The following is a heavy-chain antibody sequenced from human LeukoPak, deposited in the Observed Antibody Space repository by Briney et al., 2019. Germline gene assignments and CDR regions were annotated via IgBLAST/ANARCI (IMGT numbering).Heavy chain of an antibody. V-gene: IGHV3-30*18. D-gene: IGHD2-21*02. CDR3: AKDLEWDGDCHPYYYCYGMDV. Sequence: GRSLRLSCAASGFTFSSYGMHWVRQAPGKGLEWVAVISYDGSNKYYADSVKGRFTISRDNSKNTLYLQMNSLRAEDTAVYYCAKDLEWDGDCHPYYYCYGMDVWGQGTTVTVSS. J-gene: IGHJ6*02. CDR1: GFTFSSYG. CDR2: ISYDGSNK.